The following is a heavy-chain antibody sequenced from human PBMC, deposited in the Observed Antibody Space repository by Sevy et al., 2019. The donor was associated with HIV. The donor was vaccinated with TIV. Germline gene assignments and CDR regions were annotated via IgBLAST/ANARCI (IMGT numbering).Heavy chain of an antibody. D-gene: IGHD2-21*02. Sequence: GGSLRLSCAASGFTFSSYSMNWVRQAPGKGLEWVSSISSSSSYIYYAASVKGRFTISRDNAKNSLYLQMNSLRAEDTAVYYCARDRAEVVTAIRFQHWGQGTLVTVSS. CDR2: ISSSSSYI. V-gene: IGHV3-21*01. J-gene: IGHJ1*01. CDR1: GFTFSSYS. CDR3: ARDRAEVVTAIRFQH.